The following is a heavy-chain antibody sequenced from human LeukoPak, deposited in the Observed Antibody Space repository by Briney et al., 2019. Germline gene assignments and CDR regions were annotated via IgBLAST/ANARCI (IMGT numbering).Heavy chain of an antibody. Sequence: GGSLRLSCAASGFTLSSYAMSWVRQAPGKGLEWVGRIKSKTDGGTTDYAAPVKGRFTISRDDSKNTLYLQMNSLKTEDTAVYYCTTELGSGWYTTYYYYYMDVWGKGTTVTVSS. CDR2: IKSKTDGGTT. D-gene: IGHD6-19*01. J-gene: IGHJ6*03. CDR3: TTELGSGWYTTYYYYYMDV. CDR1: GFTLSSYA. V-gene: IGHV3-15*01.